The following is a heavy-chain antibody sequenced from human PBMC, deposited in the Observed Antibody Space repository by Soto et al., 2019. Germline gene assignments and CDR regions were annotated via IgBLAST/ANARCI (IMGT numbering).Heavy chain of an antibody. CDR1: GGSIISGDYY. D-gene: IGHD3-22*01. J-gene: IGHJ4*02. CDR2: IYYSGST. CDR3: ARCTTSTYYYDSSGFDPRYYFDY. V-gene: IGHV4-30-4*01. Sequence: SETLSLTCTVSGGSIISGDYYWIWIRQPPGKGLEWIGYIYYSGSTYYNPSLKSRVTISVDTSKNQFSLKLSSVTAADTAVYYCARCTTSTYYYDSSGFDPRYYFDYWGQGTLVTVSS.